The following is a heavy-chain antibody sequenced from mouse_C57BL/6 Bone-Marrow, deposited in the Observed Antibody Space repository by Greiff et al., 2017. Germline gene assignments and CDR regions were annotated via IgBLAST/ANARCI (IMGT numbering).Heavy chain of an antibody. J-gene: IGHJ2*01. CDR2: IDPSDSET. CDR3: GRSGGNDVFFDY. D-gene: IGHD2-2*01. Sequence: VQLQQPGAELVRPGSSVKLSCKASGYTFTSYWMHWVKQRPIQGLEWIGNIDPSDSETHYNQKFKDKDTLTVDKSSSTAYMQLSSLTSEASAVYYCGRSGGNDVFFDYGGQGTTLTVAS. CDR1: GYTFTSYW. V-gene: IGHV1-52*01.